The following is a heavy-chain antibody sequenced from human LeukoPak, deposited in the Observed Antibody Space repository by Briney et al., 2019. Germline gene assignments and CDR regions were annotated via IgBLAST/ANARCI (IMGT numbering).Heavy chain of an antibody. CDR1: GGSISSYY. CDR2: IYYSGST. D-gene: IGHD5-18*01. J-gene: IGHJ4*02. Sequence: SETLSLTCTVSGGSISSYYWSWIRQPPGKGLEWIGYIYYSGSTNYNPSLKSRVTISVDTSKNQFSLKLSSVTAADTAVYYCAGSRGYSYGFDYRGQGTLVTVSS. CDR3: AGSRGYSYGFDY. V-gene: IGHV4-59*01.